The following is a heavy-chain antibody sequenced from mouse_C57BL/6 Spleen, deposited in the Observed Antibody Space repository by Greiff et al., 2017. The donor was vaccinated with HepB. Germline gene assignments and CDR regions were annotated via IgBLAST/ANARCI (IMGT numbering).Heavy chain of an antibody. V-gene: IGHV7-3*01. D-gene: IGHD2-3*01. CDR3: ARSHYDGPTGWFAY. CDR1: GFTFTDYY. CDR2: IRNKANGYTT. J-gene: IGHJ3*01. Sequence: EVHLVESGGGLVQPGGSLSLSCAASGFTFTDYYMSWVRQPPGKALEWLGFIRNKANGYTTEYSASVKGRFTISRDNSQSILYLQMNALRAEDSATYYCARSHYDGPTGWFAYWGQGTLVTVSA.